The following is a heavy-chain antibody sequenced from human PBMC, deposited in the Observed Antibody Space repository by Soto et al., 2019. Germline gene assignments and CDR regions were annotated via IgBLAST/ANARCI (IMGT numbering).Heavy chain of an antibody. CDR3: ARCGTGVQDGYNYIPNY. CDR2: ISRSSGYI. V-gene: IGHV3-21*01. CDR1: GFTFSNYN. Sequence: EVQLVESGGGLVKPGESLRLSCAASGFTFSNYNMIWVRQAPGKGLEWVSSISRSSGYIYYADSMKGRFTISRDNAKNSLFLQMNSLRVEDTAVYFCARCGTGVQDGYNYIPNYWGQGTLVPVSS. J-gene: IGHJ4*02. D-gene: IGHD5-12*01.